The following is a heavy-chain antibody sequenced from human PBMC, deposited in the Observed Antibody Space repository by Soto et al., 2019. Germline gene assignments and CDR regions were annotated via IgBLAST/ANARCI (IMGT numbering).Heavy chain of an antibody. D-gene: IGHD1-26*01. CDR3: ARDLEKGGGSEGFDY. Sequence: ASVKVSCKASGYTFTVYYMHWVRQAPGQGLEWMGWINPKSGGTMYPQKFQGRVTMTWDTSISTAYMALTRLRSDDTAVYYCARDLEKGGGSEGFDYWGQGTLVTVSS. CDR1: GYTFTVYY. CDR2: INPKSGGT. V-gene: IGHV1-2*02. J-gene: IGHJ4*02.